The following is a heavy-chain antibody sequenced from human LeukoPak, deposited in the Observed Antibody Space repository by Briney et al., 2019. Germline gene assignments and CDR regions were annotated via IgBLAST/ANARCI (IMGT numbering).Heavy chain of an antibody. J-gene: IGHJ6*03. CDR1: GFTFSDYY. D-gene: IGHD3-22*01. V-gene: IGHV3-11*01. Sequence: GGSLRLSCAASGFTFSDYYMSWIRQAPGKGLEWVSYISSSGSTIYYADSVKGRFTISRDNAKNSLYLQINSLRAEDTAVYYCARAQPTYYYDSSGYLSSHYYYMDVWGKGTTVTVSS. CDR2: ISSSGSTI. CDR3: ARAQPTYYYDSSGYLSSHYYYMDV.